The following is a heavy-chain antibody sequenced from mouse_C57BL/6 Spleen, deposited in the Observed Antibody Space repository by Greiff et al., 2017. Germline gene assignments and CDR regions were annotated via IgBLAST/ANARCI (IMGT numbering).Heavy chain of an antibody. D-gene: IGHD2-1*01. Sequence: VQLKESGGGLVQPGGSMKLSCAASGFTFSDAWMDWVRQSPEKGLEWVAEIRNKANNHATYYAESVKGRFTISRDDSKSSVYLQMNSLRAEDTGIYYCTRNGNFDWYFDVWGTGTTVTVSS. CDR3: TRNGNFDWYFDV. CDR1: GFTFSDAW. V-gene: IGHV6-6*01. CDR2: IRNKANNHAT. J-gene: IGHJ1*03.